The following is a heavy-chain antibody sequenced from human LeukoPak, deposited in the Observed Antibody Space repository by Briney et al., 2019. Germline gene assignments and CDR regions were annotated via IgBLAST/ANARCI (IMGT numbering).Heavy chain of an antibody. J-gene: IGHJ6*03. V-gene: IGHV1-18*01. CDR3: ARAVTIFVNHASGSGAYHYYMDV. D-gene: IGHD3-10*01. CDR1: GYTFTSYG. CDR2: INTYNGNT. Sequence: ASVKVSCKASGYTFTSYGISWVRQAPGQGLEWMGWINTYNGNTNYAQKLQGRVTMTTDTSTNTAYMDLTSLSSDDTAVYYCARAVTIFVNHASGSGAYHYYMDVWGKGTTVTISS.